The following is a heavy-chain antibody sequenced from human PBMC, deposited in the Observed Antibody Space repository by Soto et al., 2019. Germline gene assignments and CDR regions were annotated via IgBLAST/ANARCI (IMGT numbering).Heavy chain of an antibody. J-gene: IGHJ4*02. CDR3: AHRSRGYAYYFDQ. CDR1: GFSLSTRGVA. D-gene: IGHD5-12*01. V-gene: IGHV2-5*02. CDR2: IFWDDDK. Sequence: QITLKESGPPLVRPTQTLTLTCSFSGFSLSTRGVAVGWIRQPPGKALEWLALIFWDDDKWYSPSLRSRLTITEDTSKNQVVLTITNMEPVDTATYYCAHRSRGYAYYFDQWGQGTLVTVSS.